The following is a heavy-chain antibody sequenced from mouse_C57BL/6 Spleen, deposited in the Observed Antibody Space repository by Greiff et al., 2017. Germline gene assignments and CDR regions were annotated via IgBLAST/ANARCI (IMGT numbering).Heavy chain of an antibody. Sequence: VQLQQSGPELVKPGASVKISCKASGYAFSSSWMNWVKQRPGKGLEWIGRIYPGDGDTNYNGKFKGKATLTADKSSSTAYMQLSSLTSEDSAVYFCAREFITTVVATGRFDYWGQGTTLTVSS. CDR2: IYPGDGDT. CDR3: AREFITTVVATGRFDY. J-gene: IGHJ2*01. V-gene: IGHV1-82*01. CDR1: GYAFSSSW. D-gene: IGHD1-1*01.